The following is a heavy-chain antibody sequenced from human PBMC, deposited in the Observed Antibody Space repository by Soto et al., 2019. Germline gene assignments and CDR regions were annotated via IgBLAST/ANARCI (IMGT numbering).Heavy chain of an antibody. D-gene: IGHD3-10*01. J-gene: IGHJ5*02. Sequence: GSGPTLVNPTQTLTLTCSFSGLSLSTRGVGVGWIRQPPGKALEWLALIYWDDDKRYNPSLKSRLNITKDTSKNQVVLAMTNMDPADTVTYYCPCMIRGVGFDPWGQGTPVTVSS. V-gene: IGHV2-5*02. CDR3: PCMIRGVGFDP. CDR1: GLSLSTRGVG. CDR2: IYWDDDK.